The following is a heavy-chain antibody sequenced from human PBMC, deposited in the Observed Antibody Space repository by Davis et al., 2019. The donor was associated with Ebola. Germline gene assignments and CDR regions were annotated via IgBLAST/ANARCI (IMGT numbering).Heavy chain of an antibody. CDR3: SRDVNFEFYDY. D-gene: IGHD1-20*01. CDR2: ISHDGTIT. CDR1: GFIFSSYV. V-gene: IGHV3-74*01. Sequence: GESLKISCAASGFIFSSYVMHWVRQAPGKGLVWVSRISHDGTITTYADSVKGRFTVSSDNAKNTLYLEMNSLTAEDTAVYYCSRDVNFEFYDYWGQGTLVTVSS. J-gene: IGHJ4*02.